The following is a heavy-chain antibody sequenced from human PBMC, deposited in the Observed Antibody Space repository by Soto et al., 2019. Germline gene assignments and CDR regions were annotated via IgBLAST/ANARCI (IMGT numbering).Heavy chain of an antibody. CDR1: GGSISSGGYS. V-gene: IGHV4-30-2*01. Sequence: SEPLSLTCAVSGGSISSGGYSWSWIRQPPGKGLEWIGYIYHSGSTYYNPSLKSRVTISVDRSKNQFSLKLSSVTAADTAVYYCARASYGCVVVPDSSWFDTWCQETLLTISS. J-gene: IGHJ5*02. D-gene: IGHD2-8*02. CDR3: ARASYGCVVVPDSSWFDT. CDR2: IYHSGST.